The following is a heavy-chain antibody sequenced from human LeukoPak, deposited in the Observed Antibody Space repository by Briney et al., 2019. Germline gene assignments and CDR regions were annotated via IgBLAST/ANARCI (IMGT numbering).Heavy chain of an antibody. CDR3: AREQVSLWFGELLYPYYYYGMDV. J-gene: IGHJ6*02. V-gene: IGHV3-23*01. Sequence: PGGSLRLSCAASGFTFSTYAMSWVRQAPGKGLEWVASIGGSGGNTYYADSVKGRFTISRDNSKNTLYLQMNSLRAEDTAVYYCAREQVSLWFGELLYPYYYYGMDVWGQGTTVTVSS. CDR2: IGGSGGNT. CDR1: GFTFSTYA. D-gene: IGHD3-10*01.